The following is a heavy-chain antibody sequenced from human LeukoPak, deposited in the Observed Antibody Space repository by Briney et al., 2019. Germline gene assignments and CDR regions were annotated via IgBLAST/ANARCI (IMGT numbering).Heavy chain of an antibody. Sequence: PGGSLRLSCAASGFIFSSYWMHWVRHAPGKGLVWVSRINTDGSSTSYADSVKGRFTISRDNAKNTLYLQMNSLRAEDTAVYYCAKDREFVDAFDIWGQGTMVTVSS. CDR3: AKDREFVDAFDI. CDR1: GFIFSSYW. V-gene: IGHV3-74*01. D-gene: IGHD2-21*01. J-gene: IGHJ3*02. CDR2: INTDGSST.